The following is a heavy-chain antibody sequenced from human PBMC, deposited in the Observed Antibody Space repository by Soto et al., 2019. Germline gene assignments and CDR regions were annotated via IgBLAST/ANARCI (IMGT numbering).Heavy chain of an antibody. CDR1: GFPFTNYW. CDR2: ISPDGSDV. V-gene: IGHV3-74*01. D-gene: IGHD2-8*02. J-gene: IGHJ4*02. Sequence: GGSLRLACAASGFPFTNYWMNWVRQTPGRGLMLFSRISPDGSDVGYADSVEGRFTVSRDNAKNTLYLQMHSRRAEDTAMYYCACWGHIVPVAPSDFDRWGQGTLVTVSS. CDR3: ACWGHIVPVAPSDFDR.